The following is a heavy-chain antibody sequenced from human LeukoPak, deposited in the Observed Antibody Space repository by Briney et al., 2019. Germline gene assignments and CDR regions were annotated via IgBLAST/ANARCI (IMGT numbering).Heavy chain of an antibody. J-gene: IGHJ3*02. V-gene: IGHV4-59*01. CDR2: IYYSGST. CDR1: GGSISSYY. Sequence: PSETLSLTCTVSGGSISSYYWSWIRQPPGKGLEWIGYIYYSGSTNYNPSLKSRVTISVDTSKNQFSLKLSSVAAADTAVYYCAKTYYYDSSGYTDAFDIWGQGTMVTVSS. CDR3: AKTYYYDSSGYTDAFDI. D-gene: IGHD3-22*01.